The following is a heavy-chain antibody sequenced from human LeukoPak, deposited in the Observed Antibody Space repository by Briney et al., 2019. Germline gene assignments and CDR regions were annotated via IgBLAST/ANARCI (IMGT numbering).Heavy chain of an antibody. CDR2: INPNSGDT. V-gene: IGHV1-2*06. CDR1: GYTFTGDY. CDR3: ARSTVVGATIGDH. D-gene: IGHD1-26*01. J-gene: IGHJ4*02. Sequence: ASVKVSCKASGYTFTGDYMRWVRQAPGQGLEWLGRINPNSGDTSYAQKFLGRVTMTRDTSISTAYMELTRLTSDDTAMYYCARSTVVGATIGDHWGQGTLVTVSS.